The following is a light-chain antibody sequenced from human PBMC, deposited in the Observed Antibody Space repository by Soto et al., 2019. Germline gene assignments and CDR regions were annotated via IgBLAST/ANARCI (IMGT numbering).Light chain of an antibody. CDR2: AAS. J-gene: IGKJ4*01. CDR1: QVISTS. Sequence: DIQLTQSPSFLSPSIGESVTITCRASQVISTSLAWYQVKPGKAPKLLIYAASTLESGVPSRFSATVSGTELTLTISSLQPDDFATYYCQQYNSYPLTFGGGTKVDIK. V-gene: IGKV1-9*01. CDR3: QQYNSYPLT.